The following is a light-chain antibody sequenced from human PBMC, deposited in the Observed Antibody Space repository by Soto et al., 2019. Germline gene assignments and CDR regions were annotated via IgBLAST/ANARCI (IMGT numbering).Light chain of an antibody. J-gene: IGLJ2*01. CDR1: SSDVGAYNY. Sequence: QSALTQPASVSGSPGQSITISCTGTSSDVGAYNYVSWYQHHPDKAPKLIIFEVNNRPSGVSNRFSGPKSGNTASLTISGLQAEDEADYYCSSYTTSATLVFGGGTKLTVL. V-gene: IGLV2-14*01. CDR2: EVN. CDR3: SSYTTSATLV.